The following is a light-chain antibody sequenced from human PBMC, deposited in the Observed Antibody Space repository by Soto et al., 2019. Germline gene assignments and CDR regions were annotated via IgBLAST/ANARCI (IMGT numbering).Light chain of an antibody. V-gene: IGLV1-40*01. CDR3: QSYDSSRRGAV. Sequence: QSVLTQPPSVSGAPGQRVTISCTGSSSNIGAGYDVHWYQQLPGTAPKLLIYGNSNRPSGVPDRFSGSKSGTSASLAITGLHAEDEADYYFQSYDSSRRGAVCGGGTKLTVL. CDR2: GNS. J-gene: IGLJ3*02. CDR1: SSNIGAGYD.